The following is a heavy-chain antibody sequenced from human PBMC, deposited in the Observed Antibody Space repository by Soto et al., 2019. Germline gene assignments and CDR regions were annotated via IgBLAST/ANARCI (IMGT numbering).Heavy chain of an antibody. V-gene: IGHV1-69*12. Sequence: QVQLVQSGAEVKKPGSSVKVSCKASGGTFSSYAISWVRQAPGQGLEWMGGIIPIFGTANYAQKFQGRVTXXAXEXXSPAYMELSSLRSEDTAVYYCARDTNVRFLGSFDPWGQGTLVTVSS. CDR1: GGTFSSYA. CDR2: IIPIFGTA. J-gene: IGHJ5*02. CDR3: ARDTNVRFLGSFDP. D-gene: IGHD3-3*01.